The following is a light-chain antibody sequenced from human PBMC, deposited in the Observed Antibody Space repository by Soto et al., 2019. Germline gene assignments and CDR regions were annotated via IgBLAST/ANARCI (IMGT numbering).Light chain of an antibody. CDR2: AAS. CDR3: HQTFSSPET. V-gene: IGKV1-39*01. Sequence: DIQMTQSPSSLSASVGDRITITCRASQSIRTYLNWYQQKPGNGPNLLIYAASSVQSGVPSRFSGSGSGTDFTLTVSSLQPEDFAIYYCHQTFSSPETFGLGTKVEIK. J-gene: IGKJ1*01. CDR1: QSIRTY.